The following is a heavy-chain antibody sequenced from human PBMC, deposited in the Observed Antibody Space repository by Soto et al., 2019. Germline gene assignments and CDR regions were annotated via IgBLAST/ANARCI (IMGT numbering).Heavy chain of an antibody. J-gene: IGHJ6*02. CDR2: INPETGGT. V-gene: IGHV1-2*02. CDR3: ARERYQVISDGMDV. CDR1: GYTFTGYY. D-gene: IGHD2-2*01. Sequence: QVQLVQSGADVKTPGASGRVSCKASGYTFTGYYVHWVREAPGQGLEWMGWINPETGGTSYAQKFQGRVTLSRDTSINTAYLELSRLRFDDAAVYFCARERYQVISDGMDVWGQGTTVTVSS.